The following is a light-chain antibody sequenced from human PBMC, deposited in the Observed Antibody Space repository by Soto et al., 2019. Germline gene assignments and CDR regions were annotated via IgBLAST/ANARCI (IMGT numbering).Light chain of an antibody. CDR3: SSYTSSSTPYV. CDR1: SSDVGGYNY. Sequence: QSALTQPASVSGSPGQSITISCTGTSSDVGGYNYVSWYQQHPGKAPKLMIYDVSNRPSGVSNRFSGSKSGNTASLTISGLQAEDEAVYYCSSYTSSSTPYVFGPGTKVTVL. V-gene: IGLV2-14*01. J-gene: IGLJ1*01. CDR2: DVS.